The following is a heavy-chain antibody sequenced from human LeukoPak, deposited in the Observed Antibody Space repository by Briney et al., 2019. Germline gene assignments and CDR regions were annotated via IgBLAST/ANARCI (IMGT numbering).Heavy chain of an antibody. V-gene: IGHV4-34*01. Sequence: SETLSLTCAVYGGSFGGYYWSWIRQPPGKGLEWIGEINHSGSTNYNPSLKSRVTISVDTSKNQFSLKLSSVTAADTAVYYCARGQRITMIVVVITTFFDYWGQGTLVTVSS. D-gene: IGHD3-22*01. CDR3: ARGQRITMIVVVITTFFDY. CDR1: GGSFGGYY. J-gene: IGHJ4*02. CDR2: INHSGST.